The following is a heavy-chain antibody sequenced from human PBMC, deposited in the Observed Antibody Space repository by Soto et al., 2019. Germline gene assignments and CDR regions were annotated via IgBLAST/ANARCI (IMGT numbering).Heavy chain of an antibody. D-gene: IGHD6-13*01. CDR1: GFTFDDYA. CDR2: ISWNSGSI. CDR3: AKGGDSSPRWAFDI. J-gene: IGHJ3*02. Sequence: EVQLVESGGGLVQPGRSLRLSCAASGFTFDDYAMHWVRQAPGKGLEWVSGISWNSGSIGYADSVKGRFTISRDNAKNSLYLQRNSLGVEETALYYCAKGGDSSPRWAFDIWGQGKMVTVSS. V-gene: IGHV3-9*01.